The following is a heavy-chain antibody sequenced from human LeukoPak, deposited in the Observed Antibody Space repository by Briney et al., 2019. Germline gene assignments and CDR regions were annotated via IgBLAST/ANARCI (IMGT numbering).Heavy chain of an antibody. CDR2: MYYSGST. Sequence: SETLSLTCSVSGGSLTGSSYYWAWIRQPPGKGLEWIGSMYYSGSTYYNSSLKSRVTISEDTSKNQFSLKLTSVTAADTAVYYCARQYYDSTGYYYFYYGGQGTLVTVSS. V-gene: IGHV4-39*01. CDR1: GGSLTGSSYY. D-gene: IGHD3-22*01. J-gene: IGHJ4*02. CDR3: ARQYYDSTGYYYFYY.